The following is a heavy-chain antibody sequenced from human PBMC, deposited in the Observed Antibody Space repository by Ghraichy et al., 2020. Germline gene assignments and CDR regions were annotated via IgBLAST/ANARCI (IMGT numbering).Heavy chain of an antibody. D-gene: IGHD1-26*01. Sequence: LNISCAASGFTFSSYGMHWVRQAPGKGLEWVAVISYDGSNKYYADSVKGRFTISRDNSKNTLYLQMNSLRAEDTAVYYCAKETKRGATVYYYGMDVWGQGTTVTVSS. CDR3: AKETKRGATVYYYGMDV. J-gene: IGHJ6*02. CDR2: ISYDGSNK. CDR1: GFTFSSYG. V-gene: IGHV3-30*18.